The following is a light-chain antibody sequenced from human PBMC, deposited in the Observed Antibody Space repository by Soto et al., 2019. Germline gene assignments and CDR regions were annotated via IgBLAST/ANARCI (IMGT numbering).Light chain of an antibody. CDR2: WAS. J-gene: IGKJ2*01. CDR3: QQYYDTRYT. CDR1: QSLLFTSNNKNY. V-gene: IGKV4-1*01. Sequence: DIVMTQSPDSLAVSLGERATINCKSSQSLLFTSNNKNYLAWYQQKPGQPPKLLIYWASARESGVPDRFSGSGSGTDFTLTISSLQAEDVAVYYYQQYYDTRYTYGQGTKLEIK.